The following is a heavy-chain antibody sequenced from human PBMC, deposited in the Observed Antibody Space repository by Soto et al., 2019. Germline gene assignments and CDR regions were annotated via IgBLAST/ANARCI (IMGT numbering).Heavy chain of an antibody. CDR2: INPNSGGT. CDR3: ARDLPYRSSWYPAGGDY. CDR1: GYTFTGYY. D-gene: IGHD6-13*01. J-gene: IGHJ4*02. Sequence: RASVKVSCKASGYTFTGYYMHWVRQAPGQGLEWMGWINPNSGGTNYAQKFQGRVTMTRDTSISTAYMELSRLGSDDTAVYYCARDLPYRSSWYPAGGDYWGQGTLVTVSS. V-gene: IGHV1-2*02.